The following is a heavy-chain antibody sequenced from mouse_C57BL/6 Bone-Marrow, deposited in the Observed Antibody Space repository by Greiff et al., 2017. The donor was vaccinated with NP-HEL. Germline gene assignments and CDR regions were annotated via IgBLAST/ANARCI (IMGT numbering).Heavy chain of an antibody. V-gene: IGHV14-4*01. CDR3: TPHPFLRSHYFDY. CDR2: IDPENGDT. D-gene: IGHD1-1*01. J-gene: IGHJ2*01. CDR1: GFNIKDDY. Sequence: VQLQQSGAELVRPGASVKLSCTASGFNIKDDYMHWVKQRPEQGLEWIGWIDPENGDTEYASKFQGKATITADTSSNTAYLQLSSLTSEDTAVYYCTPHPFLRSHYFDYWGQGTTLTVSS.